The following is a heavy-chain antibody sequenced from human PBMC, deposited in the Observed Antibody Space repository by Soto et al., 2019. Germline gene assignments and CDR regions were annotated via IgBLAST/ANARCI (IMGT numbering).Heavy chain of an antibody. V-gene: IGHV1-69*13. CDR2: IIPIFGTA. J-gene: IGHJ3*02. CDR1: GGTFSSYA. CDR3: AREVAEGGSYPFDI. D-gene: IGHD2-15*01. Sequence: SVKVSCKASGGTFSSYAISWVRQAPGQGLEWMGGIIPIFGTANYAQKFQGRVTITADESTSTAYMELSSLRSEDTAVYYCAREVAEGGSYPFDIWGQGTMVTVSS.